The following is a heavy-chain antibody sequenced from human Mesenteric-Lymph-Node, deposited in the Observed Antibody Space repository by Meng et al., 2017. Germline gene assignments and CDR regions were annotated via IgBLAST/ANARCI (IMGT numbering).Heavy chain of an antibody. CDR2: IHRDGSST. D-gene: IGHD3-10*01. J-gene: IGHJ4*02. CDR1: GFTFSSYW. CDR3: ARVPVLLWFGELTQPYFDY. V-gene: IGHV3-74*01. Sequence: GGSLRLSCAASGFTFSSYWMHWVRQAPGKGLVWVSRIHRDGSSTSYADSVKGRFTISRDNAKNTLYLQMNSLRAEDTAVYYCARVPVLLWFGELTQPYFDYWGQGTLVTVSS.